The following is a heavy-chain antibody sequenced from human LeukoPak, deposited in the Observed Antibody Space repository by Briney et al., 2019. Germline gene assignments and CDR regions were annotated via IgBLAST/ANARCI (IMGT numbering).Heavy chain of an antibody. D-gene: IGHD1-26*01. Sequence: SETLSLTCTVSGGSISSSSYSWGWIRQPLGKGLEWIGSIYYSGSTYYNPSLKSRVTISVDTSKNQFSLKLSSVTAADTAVYYCARHWPHSGSFDYFDYWGQGTLVTVSS. J-gene: IGHJ4*02. CDR2: IYYSGST. V-gene: IGHV4-39*01. CDR3: ARHWPHSGSFDYFDY. CDR1: GGSISSSSYS.